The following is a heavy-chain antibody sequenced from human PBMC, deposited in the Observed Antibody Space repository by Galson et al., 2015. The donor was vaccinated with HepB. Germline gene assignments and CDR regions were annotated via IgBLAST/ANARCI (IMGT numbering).Heavy chain of an antibody. CDR1: GYTFTSYG. D-gene: IGHD6-13*01. Sequence: SVKVSCKASGYTFTSYGISWVRQAPGQGLEWMGWISAYNGNTNYARKLQGRVTMTTDTSTSTAYMELRSLRSDDTAVYYCATDLPYSSSWYRAFDIWGQGTMVTVSS. V-gene: IGHV1-18*04. CDR3: ATDLPYSSSWYRAFDI. CDR2: ISAYNGNT. J-gene: IGHJ3*02.